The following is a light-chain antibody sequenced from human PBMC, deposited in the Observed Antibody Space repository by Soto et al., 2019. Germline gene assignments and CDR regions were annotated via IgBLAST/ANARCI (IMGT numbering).Light chain of an antibody. CDR3: SSYTSSSTRDV. J-gene: IGLJ1*01. Sequence: QSVLTQPASVSESPGQSITISCTGTSSDVGGYNYVSWYQQHPGKAPKLMIYDVSNRPSGVSNRFSGSKSGNTASLTISGLQAEDEADYYCSSYTSSSTRDVFGTGTKVTVL. V-gene: IGLV2-14*01. CDR1: SSDVGGYNY. CDR2: DVS.